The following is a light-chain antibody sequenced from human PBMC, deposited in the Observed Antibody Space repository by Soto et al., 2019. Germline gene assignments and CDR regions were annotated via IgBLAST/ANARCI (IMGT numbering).Light chain of an antibody. CDR2: STN. J-gene: IGLJ2*01. V-gene: IGLV8-61*01. CDR3: VLYMGSGISV. Sequence: QAVVSQEPSFSVSPGGTVTLTCGLGSGSVSTSYYPSWYQQTPGQAPRTLIYSTNTRSSGVPGRFSGSILGNKAALTITGAQADDESDYYCVLYMGSGISVFGGGTKLTVL. CDR1: SGSVSTSYY.